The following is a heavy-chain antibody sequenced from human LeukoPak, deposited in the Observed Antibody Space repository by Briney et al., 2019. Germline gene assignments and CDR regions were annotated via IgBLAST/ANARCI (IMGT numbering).Heavy chain of an antibody. CDR1: GFTFSSYG. CDR3: AKNLDY. J-gene: IGHJ4*02. Sequence: PGRSLRLSCAASGFTFSSYGMHWVRQAPGKGLEWVAVISYDGSNKYYADSVKGRFTISRDNSKNTLYLQMNSLRAEDTAVYYCAKNLDYWGQGTLGTVSS. CDR2: ISYDGSNK. V-gene: IGHV3-30*18.